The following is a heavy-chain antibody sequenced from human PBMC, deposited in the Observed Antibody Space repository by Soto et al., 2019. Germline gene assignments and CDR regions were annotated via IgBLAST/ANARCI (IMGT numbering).Heavy chain of an antibody. CDR1: GFTFSSYA. D-gene: IGHD6-19*01. Sequence: EVQLLASGGGLVQPGGSLRLSCAASGFTFSSYAMSWVRQAPGKGLEWVSDISGSGGSTYYADSGKGRFTISRDNSKNTLYLQMNSLRAEDTAVYYCAKVPGVGSGWYGDYWGQGTLVTVSS. CDR3: AKVPGVGSGWYGDY. J-gene: IGHJ4*02. V-gene: IGHV3-23*01. CDR2: ISGSGGST.